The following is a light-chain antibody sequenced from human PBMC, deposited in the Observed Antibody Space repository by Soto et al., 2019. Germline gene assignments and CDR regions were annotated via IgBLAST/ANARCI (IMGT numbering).Light chain of an antibody. CDR3: QQYYSYPRT. V-gene: IGKV1-8*01. Sequence: AIRMTQSPASFSASTGDRVTITCRASQGISSYLAWYQQKPGKAHKLLIYAASTLQSGVPSRFSGSGSGTDFTLTISCLQSEDFATYYCQQYYSYPRTCGQGTKFEIK. J-gene: IGKJ1*01. CDR1: QGISSY. CDR2: AAS.